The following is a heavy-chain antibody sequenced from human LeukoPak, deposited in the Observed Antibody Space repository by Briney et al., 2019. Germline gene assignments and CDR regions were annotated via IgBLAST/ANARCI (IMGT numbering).Heavy chain of an antibody. V-gene: IGHV3-33*01. J-gene: IGHJ4*02. D-gene: IGHD2-15*01. CDR3: TRGVGYQYYFDY. CDR1: EFTLSTYG. CDR2: IWYDGSKA. Sequence: GGSLRLSCAASEFTLSTYGMHWVRQAPGKGLEWVAIIWYDGSKAYYADSVKGRFTISRDNSRNTLYLQMNSLRAEDTAVYYCTRGVGYQYYFDYWGQGTLVTVSS.